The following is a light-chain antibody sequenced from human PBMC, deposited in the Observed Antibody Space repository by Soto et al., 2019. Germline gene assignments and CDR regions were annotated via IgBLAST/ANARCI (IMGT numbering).Light chain of an antibody. Sequence: QSVLTQPPSVSGAPGQRVTISCTGTNSNIGSDYGVHWYQQFPGTAPKLLIYGNSNRPSGVPYRFSGSKSGTSASLAITGLQAEEEADYFCQSYDRSLWAFVLGTGTKLTVL. CDR2: GNS. V-gene: IGLV1-40*01. J-gene: IGLJ1*01. CDR1: NSNIGSDYG. CDR3: QSYDRSLWAFV.